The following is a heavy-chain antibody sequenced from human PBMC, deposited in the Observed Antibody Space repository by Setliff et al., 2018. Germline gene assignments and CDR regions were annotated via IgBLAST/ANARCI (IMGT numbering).Heavy chain of an antibody. CDR3: ARAWYYNFWSGSQIEY. CDR2: INPNSGGT. J-gene: IGHJ4*02. Sequence: ASVKVSCKASGYTFTSYAMNWVRQAPGQGLEWMGWINPNSGGTNYAQKFQGWVTMTRDTSISTAYMELSRLRSDDTAVYYCARAWYYNFWSGSQIEYWGQGTLVTVSS. V-gene: IGHV1-2*04. CDR1: GYTFTSYA. D-gene: IGHD3-3*01.